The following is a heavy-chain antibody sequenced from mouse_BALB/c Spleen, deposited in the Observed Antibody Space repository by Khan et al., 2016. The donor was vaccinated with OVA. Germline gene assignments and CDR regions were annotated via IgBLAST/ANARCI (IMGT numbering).Heavy chain of an antibody. CDR1: GYTFTSYW. V-gene: IGHV1-7*01. Sequence: QVQLKQSGAELAKPGASVKMSCTASGYTFTSYWMHWIKQRPGQGLEWIGYINPTSGYTNYTQKFKDKATLTADKSSSTAYMQLSSLTSDDSAVYYCARDRIDYWGQGTAVTVSA. CDR2: INPTSGYT. D-gene: IGHD2-14*01. CDR3: ARDRIDY. J-gene: IGHJ2*01.